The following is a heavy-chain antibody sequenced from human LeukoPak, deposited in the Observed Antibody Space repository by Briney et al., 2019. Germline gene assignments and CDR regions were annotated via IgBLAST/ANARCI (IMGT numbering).Heavy chain of an antibody. CDR3: ARRITMVRGVIQGGWVDP. J-gene: IGHJ5*02. CDR2: IYSGGST. CDR1: GFTVSSNY. D-gene: IGHD3-10*01. V-gene: IGHV3-66*01. Sequence: GGSLRLSCAASGFTVSSNYMSWVRQAPGKGLEWVSVIYSGGSTYYADSVKGRFTISRDNSKNTLYLQMNSLRAEDTAVYYCARRITMVRGVIQGGWVDPWGRGTLVTVSS.